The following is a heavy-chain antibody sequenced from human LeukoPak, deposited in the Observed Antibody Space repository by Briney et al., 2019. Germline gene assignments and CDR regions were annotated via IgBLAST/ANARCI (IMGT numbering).Heavy chain of an antibody. J-gene: IGHJ4*02. Sequence: PGGSLRLSCAASGFTFSNYWMSWVRQAPGKGLEWLANIKQDGSEKNYVDSVKGRFTISRDNAKNSLYLQMSSVRAEDTAVYYCANENGGPDYWGQGTLVTVSS. CDR3: ANENGGPDY. CDR1: GFTFSNYW. CDR2: IKQDGSEK. D-gene: IGHD3-10*01. V-gene: IGHV3-7*01.